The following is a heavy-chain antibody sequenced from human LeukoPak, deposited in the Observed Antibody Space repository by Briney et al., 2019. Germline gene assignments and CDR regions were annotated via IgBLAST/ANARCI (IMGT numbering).Heavy chain of an antibody. J-gene: IGHJ5*02. V-gene: IGHV3-23*01. D-gene: IGHD4-17*01. CDR2: ISGSGGRT. CDR1: GFTFSSYA. Sequence: PGGSLRLSCAAAGFTFSSYAMSWVRQAPGKGLEWVSAISGSGGRTYYADSVKGRFTISRDNSKNTLYLQMNSLRVEDTAVYHCASRWDFGDLPNWLDPWGQGTLVTVSS. CDR3: ASRWDFGDLPNWLDP.